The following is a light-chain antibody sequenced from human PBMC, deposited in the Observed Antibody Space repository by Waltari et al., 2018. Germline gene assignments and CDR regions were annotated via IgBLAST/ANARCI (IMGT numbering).Light chain of an antibody. CDR2: AAS. Sequence: DIQMTQSPSSLSASVGDRVTITCRASQSITTYLNWYQQKLGKAPKLLIYAASNLQNGVPSRFSGSGSETDFTLTISSLQPEDFATYYCQQTYSSPSSFGQGTKLEIK. J-gene: IGKJ2*03. V-gene: IGKV1-39*01. CDR3: QQTYSSPSS. CDR1: QSITTY.